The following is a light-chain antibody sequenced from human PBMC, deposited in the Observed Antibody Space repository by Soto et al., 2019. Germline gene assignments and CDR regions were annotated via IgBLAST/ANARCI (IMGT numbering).Light chain of an antibody. V-gene: IGLV1-51*01. CDR2: DDD. CDR1: SSNIGGNS. Sequence: QSVMTQPPSVSAAPGQRVTISCSGSSSNIGGNSVSWYQQLPGTAPKLLIYDDDKRPSGIPDRFSGSKSGPSATLGITGFQTGDEADYYCGSLDSSPSAYVFGTGTKVTVL. J-gene: IGLJ1*01. CDR3: GSLDSSPSAYV.